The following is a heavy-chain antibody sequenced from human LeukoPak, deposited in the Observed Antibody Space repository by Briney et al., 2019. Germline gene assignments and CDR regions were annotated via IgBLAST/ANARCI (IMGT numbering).Heavy chain of an antibody. CDR2: IYPGDSDT. CDR3: ARRHYDFWSGFQGTVFDI. Sequence: GESLKISCKGSGYSFTSYRIGWVRQMPGKGLEWMGIIYPGDSDTRYSPSFQGQVTISADKSISTAYLQWSSLKASDTAMYYCARRHYDFWSGFQGTVFDIWGQGTMVTVSS. CDR1: GYSFTSYR. V-gene: IGHV5-51*01. D-gene: IGHD3-3*01. J-gene: IGHJ3*02.